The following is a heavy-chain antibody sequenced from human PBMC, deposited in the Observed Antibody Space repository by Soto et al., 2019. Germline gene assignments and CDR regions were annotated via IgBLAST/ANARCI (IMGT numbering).Heavy chain of an antibody. V-gene: IGHV3-9*01. D-gene: IGHD3-3*01. CDR3: ARDLLQFLEWLPYSVKNGFDY. J-gene: IGHJ4*02. Sequence: EVQLIESGGGWVQPGTSLRVSCAASGFTFHEYAMHWVRQAPGKGLEWVSGISSDGDTLAYADSVQGRFTVFRDNAKNSLYLQMNSLRVEDTAVYYCARDLLQFLEWLPYSVKNGFDYWGPGTLVSVSS. CDR1: GFTFHEYA. CDR2: ISSDGDTL.